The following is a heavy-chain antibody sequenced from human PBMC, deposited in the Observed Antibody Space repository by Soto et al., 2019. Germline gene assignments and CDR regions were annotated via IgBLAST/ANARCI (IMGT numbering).Heavy chain of an antibody. CDR2: IFYSGGT. V-gene: IGHV4-59*08. Sequence: ASETLSLTCTVSGGSINNYYWSWIRQPPGKGLEWIGYIFYSGGTNYNPSLKSRVTISVDTSKNQFSLKLSSVTAADTAVYYCARRYSSGLDFWGQGTLVTV. J-gene: IGHJ4*02. CDR1: GGSINNYY. CDR3: ARRYSSGLDF. D-gene: IGHD6-25*01.